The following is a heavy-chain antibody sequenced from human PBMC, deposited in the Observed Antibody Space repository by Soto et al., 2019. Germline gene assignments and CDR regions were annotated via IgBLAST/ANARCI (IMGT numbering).Heavy chain of an antibody. V-gene: IGHV4-59*08. CDR3: ERHWDCGGDCYTRNNWFDP. Sequence: SETLCLTCTVAGGSISGYYWSWFRPPPGKGLEWIGYIYYSGSTNYNPSLKSRVTISVDTSKSQFSLKLSSVTAADTAVYYCERHWDCGGDCYTRNNWFDPWGQGTLVTVSS. CDR1: GGSISGYY. J-gene: IGHJ5*02. CDR2: IYYSGST. D-gene: IGHD2-21*02.